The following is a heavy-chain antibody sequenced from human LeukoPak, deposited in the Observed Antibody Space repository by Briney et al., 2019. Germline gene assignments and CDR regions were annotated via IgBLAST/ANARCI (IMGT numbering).Heavy chain of an antibody. V-gene: IGHV3-48*01. CDR1: GFSFSTYS. J-gene: IGHJ6*03. Sequence: AGGSLRLSCAASGFSFSTYSMNWVRQAPGKGLEWVSYVSFSSTTIYYADSVKGRFTISRDNAKNSLYLQMDSLRAEDTAVYYCARHKDYYYSYMDVWGKGTTVTISS. CDR2: VSFSSTTI. CDR3: ARHKDYYYSYMDV.